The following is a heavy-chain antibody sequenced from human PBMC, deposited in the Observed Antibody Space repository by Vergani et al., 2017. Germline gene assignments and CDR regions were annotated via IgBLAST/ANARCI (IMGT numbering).Heavy chain of an antibody. V-gene: IGHV3-30*02. Sequence: QVQLVESGGGVVQPGGSLRLSCAASGFTFSSYGMHWVRQAPGKGLEWVAFIRYDGSNKYYADSVKGRFTISRDNSKNTLYLQMNSLRAEDTAVYYCAKVGCSSTSCYLAYFDYWGQGTLVTVSS. D-gene: IGHD2-2*01. CDR2: IRYDGSNK. CDR1: GFTFSSYG. CDR3: AKVGCSSTSCYLAYFDY. J-gene: IGHJ4*02.